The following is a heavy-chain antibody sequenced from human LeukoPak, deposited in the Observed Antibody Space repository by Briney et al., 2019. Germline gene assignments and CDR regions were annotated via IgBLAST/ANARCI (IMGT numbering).Heavy chain of an antibody. CDR3: ARGGQILEVITATFDY. V-gene: IGHV1-2*02. CDR2: INTNNGGT. CDR1: GYTFTVYY. D-gene: IGHD2-15*01. J-gene: IGHJ4*02. Sequence: ASVRVSCKASGYTFTVYYLHWVRQAPGQGPEWMGWINTNNGGTNYAQRFQGRVTMTRDTSISTAYMELSSLRSDDTAVYYCARGGQILEVITATFDYWGQGTLVTVSS.